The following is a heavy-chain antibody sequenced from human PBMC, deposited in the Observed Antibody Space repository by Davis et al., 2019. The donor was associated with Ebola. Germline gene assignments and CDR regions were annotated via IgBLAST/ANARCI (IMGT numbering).Heavy chain of an antibody. Sequence: ASVKVSCKASGYTFTSYGISWVRQAPGQGLEWMGWISAYNGNTNYAQKLQGRVTMTTDTSTSTVYMELSSLRSEGTAVYYCARGDDYGDFDYWGQGTLVTVSS. CDR1: GYTFTSYG. J-gene: IGHJ4*02. V-gene: IGHV1-18*01. CDR2: ISAYNGNT. CDR3: ARGDDYGDFDY. D-gene: IGHD4-17*01.